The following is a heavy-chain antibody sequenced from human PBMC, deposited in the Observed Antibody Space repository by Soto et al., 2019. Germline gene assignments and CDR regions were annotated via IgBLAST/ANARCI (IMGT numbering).Heavy chain of an antibody. CDR2: IYPGDSDT. CDR1: GYSFTSYW. D-gene: IGHD2-15*01. V-gene: IGHV5-51*01. J-gene: IGHJ6*02. CDR3: ARRGGNCSGGSCYYTTNYGMDV. Sequence: PGESLKISCKGSGYSFTSYWIGWVRQMPGKSLEGKGIIYPGDSDTRYSPSFQGQVTISADKSISTAYLQWSSLKASDTAMYYCARRGGNCSGGSCYYTTNYGMDVWGQGTTVTVSS.